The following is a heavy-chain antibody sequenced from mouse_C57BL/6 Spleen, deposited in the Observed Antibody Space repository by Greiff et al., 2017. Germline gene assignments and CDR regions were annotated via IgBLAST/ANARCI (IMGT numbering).Heavy chain of an antibody. CDR1: GYTFTSYW. CDR3: ARNPHYYGSSFSWCAY. J-gene: IGHJ3*01. D-gene: IGHD1-1*01. CDR2: INPSNGGT. Sequence: QVQLQQPGTELVKPGASVKLSCKASGYTFTSYWMHWVKQRPGQGLEWIGNINPSNGGTNYNEKFKSKATLTVDKSSSTAYMQLSSLTSEDSAVYYCARNPHYYGSSFSWCAYWGQGTLVTVSA. V-gene: IGHV1-53*01.